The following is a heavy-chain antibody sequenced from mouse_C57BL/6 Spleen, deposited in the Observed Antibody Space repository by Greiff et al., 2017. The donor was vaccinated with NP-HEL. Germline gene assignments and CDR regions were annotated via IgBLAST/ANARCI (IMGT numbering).Heavy chain of an antibody. D-gene: IGHD4-1*01. CDR1: GYTFTSYT. CDR3: ARSKNWDRYWYFDV. Sequence: VQLQQSGADLARPGASVKMSCKASGYTFTSYTMHWVKQRPGQGLEWIGYINPSSGYTKYNQKFKDKATLTADKSSSTAYMQLSRLTSEDSAVYYCARSKNWDRYWYFDVWGTGTTVTVTS. V-gene: IGHV1-4*01. J-gene: IGHJ1*03. CDR2: INPSSGYT.